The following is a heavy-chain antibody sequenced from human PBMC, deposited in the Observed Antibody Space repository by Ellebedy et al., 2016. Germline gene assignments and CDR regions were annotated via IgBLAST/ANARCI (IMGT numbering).Heavy chain of an antibody. CDR1: GFSVNDNY. V-gene: IGHV3-66*01. D-gene: IGHD3-22*01. CDR3: ARNDYYYDSNGYFRGYSFDY. J-gene: IGHJ4*02. CDR2: IYPDGGT. Sequence: GGSLRLSCAVSGFSVNDNYVAWVRQAPGKALEWVSLIYPDGGTYYADPVRRRFIISRDTSKNLVILQMNSLGEDDTALYYCARNDYYYDSNGYFRGYSFDYWGQGTLVTVSS.